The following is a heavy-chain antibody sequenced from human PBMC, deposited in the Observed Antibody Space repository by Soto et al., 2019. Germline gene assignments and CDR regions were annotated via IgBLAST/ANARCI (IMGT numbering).Heavy chain of an antibody. CDR1: GGSISSGGYY. D-gene: IGHD3-10*01. Sequence: LSLTCTVSGGSISSGGYYWSWIRQHPGKGLEWIGYIYYSGSTYYNPSLKSRVTISVDTSKNQFSLKLSSVTAADTAVYYCARDRLWFGEDWFDPWGQGTLVTVSS. V-gene: IGHV4-31*03. J-gene: IGHJ5*02. CDR2: IYYSGST. CDR3: ARDRLWFGEDWFDP.